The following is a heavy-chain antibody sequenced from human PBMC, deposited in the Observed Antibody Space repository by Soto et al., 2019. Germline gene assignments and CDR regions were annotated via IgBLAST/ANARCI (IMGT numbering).Heavy chain of an antibody. Sequence: GGSLRLSCAASGFTFSSYAMSWVRQAPGKGLEWVSAISGSGGSTYYADSVKGRFTISRDNSKNTLYLQMNSLRAEDTAVYYCANGYCSGGSCLHEWGAFDIWGQGTMVTVSS. CDR3: ANGYCSGGSCLHEWGAFDI. CDR1: GFTFSSYA. D-gene: IGHD2-15*01. V-gene: IGHV3-23*01. J-gene: IGHJ3*02. CDR2: ISGSGGST.